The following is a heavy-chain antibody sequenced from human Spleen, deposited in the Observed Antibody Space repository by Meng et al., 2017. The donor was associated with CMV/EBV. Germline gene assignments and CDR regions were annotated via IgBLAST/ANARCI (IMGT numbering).Heavy chain of an antibody. D-gene: IGHD2-15*01. V-gene: IGHV1-69*08. CDR1: SGTFSKYT. CDR3: AFQLCSSGSCYRGYYFDY. J-gene: IGHJ4*02. CDR2: IIPILGTA. Sequence: SVKVSCKASSGTFSKYTINWVRQAPGQGLEWMGGIIPILGTANYAQKFQGRVTITADTSTRTAYMELSRLRSDDTAVYYCAFQLCSSGSCYRGYYFDYWGQGTLVTVSS.